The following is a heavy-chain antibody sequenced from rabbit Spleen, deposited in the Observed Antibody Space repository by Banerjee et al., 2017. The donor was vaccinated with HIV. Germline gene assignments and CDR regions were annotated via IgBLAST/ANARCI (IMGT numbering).Heavy chain of an antibody. Sequence: QLEESGGRLVQPGGSLTLSCKAFGFTISSYYMNWVRQAPGKGLEWIGYIDPVFGITYYASWVNGRFSISRENAQNTVFLQMTSLTAADTATYFCARDGAGGSYFALWGPGTLVTV. CDR1: GFTISSYY. CDR2: IDPVFGIT. D-gene: IGHD8-1*01. V-gene: IGHV1S7*01. CDR3: ARDGAGGSYFAL. J-gene: IGHJ6*01.